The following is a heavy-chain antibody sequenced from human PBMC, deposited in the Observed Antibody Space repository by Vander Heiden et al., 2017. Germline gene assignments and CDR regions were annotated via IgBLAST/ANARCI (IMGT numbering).Heavy chain of an antibody. CDR2: MSRDGSEK. Sequence: VQLVESGGGVVQPGTSLRLYCAASRFIFSSHVIHWVGQAPGKGLEWVAVMSRDGSEKYYANAVKGRFTISRDNAKNTQYLQMNSLRPEDTAVYYWAKEEAVLYPFDNWGQGTLVTVSS. V-gene: IGHV3-30*04. CDR1: RFIFSSHV. D-gene: IGHD2-8*02. J-gene: IGHJ4*02. CDR3: AKEEAVLYPFDN.